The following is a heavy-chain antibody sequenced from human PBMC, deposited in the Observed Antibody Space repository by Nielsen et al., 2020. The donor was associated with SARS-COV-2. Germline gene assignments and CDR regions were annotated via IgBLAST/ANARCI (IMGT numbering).Heavy chain of an antibody. D-gene: IGHD2-15*01. Sequence: SETLSLTCTVSGGSISSYYWSWIRQPPGKGLEWIGYIYYSGSTNYNPSLKSRVTISVDTSKNQFSLKLSSVTAADTAVYYCARNNKGYCSGGSCYYYYGMDVWGQGTTVTVS. V-gene: IGHV4-59*08. J-gene: IGHJ6*02. CDR2: IYYSGST. CDR3: ARNNKGYCSGGSCYYYYGMDV. CDR1: GGSISSYY.